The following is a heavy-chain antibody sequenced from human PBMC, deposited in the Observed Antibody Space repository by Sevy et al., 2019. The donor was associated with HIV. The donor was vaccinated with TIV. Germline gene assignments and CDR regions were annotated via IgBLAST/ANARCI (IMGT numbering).Heavy chain of an antibody. Sequence: ETLSLTCAVYGGSFRGYYWSWIRQPPGKGLEWIGEINHSGSTNYNPSLKSRVTISVDMSKNQCSLKLSSVTAADTAVYYCARHCSSTSCSHAFDIWGQGTMVTVSS. D-gene: IGHD2-2*01. CDR1: GGSFRGYY. CDR2: INHSGST. V-gene: IGHV4-34*01. CDR3: ARHCSSTSCSHAFDI. J-gene: IGHJ3*02.